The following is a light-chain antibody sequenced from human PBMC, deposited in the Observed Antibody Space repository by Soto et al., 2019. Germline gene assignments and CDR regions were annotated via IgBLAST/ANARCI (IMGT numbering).Light chain of an antibody. CDR3: QQYDNLPYT. Sequence: DIQMTQSPSSLSASVGDRVTFTCQASQDISNYLNWYQQKPGKAPKRLIYDASILETGVPSRFSGSGSGTDFTFTISSLQPGDIATYYCQQYDNLPYTFGQGTRLEIK. V-gene: IGKV1-33*01. CDR1: QDISNY. CDR2: DAS. J-gene: IGKJ5*01.